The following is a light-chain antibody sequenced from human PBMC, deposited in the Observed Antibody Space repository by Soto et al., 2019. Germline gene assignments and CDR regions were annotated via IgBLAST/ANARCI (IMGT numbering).Light chain of an antibody. J-gene: IGKJ4*01. V-gene: IGKV1-39*01. Sequence: DIQMTQSPSSLSASVGDRVTISCRASQSISSYLSWYQQKPGKAPKLLINVASTLQSGVPSRFSGSGSGTDFTLAISSLQPEDFATYYCQQSSSTPQTFGGGTGVEIK. CDR1: QSISSY. CDR3: QQSSSTPQT. CDR2: VAS.